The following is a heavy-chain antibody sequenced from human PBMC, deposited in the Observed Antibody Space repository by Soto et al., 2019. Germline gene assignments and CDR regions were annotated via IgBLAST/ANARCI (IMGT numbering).Heavy chain of an antibody. CDR2: IIPIFGTA. V-gene: IGHV1-69*01. CDR3: AREKVLRYFQDAFDS. Sequence: QVQMVQSGAEVKKPGSLVKVSCKSSGGTFSSYAISCVRQAPGQGLKWMGGIIPIFGTANYAQKFQGRVTITADESTSTAYMERSSLRSEDTAADYCAREKVLRYFQDAFDSWGQGTMVTASS. J-gene: IGHJ3*02. D-gene: IGHD3-9*01. CDR1: GGTFSSYA.